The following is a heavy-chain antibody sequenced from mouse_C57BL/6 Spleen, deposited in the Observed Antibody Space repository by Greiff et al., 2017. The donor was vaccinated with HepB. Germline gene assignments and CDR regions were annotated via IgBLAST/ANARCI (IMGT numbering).Heavy chain of an antibody. CDR2: IYPRSGNT. J-gene: IGHJ3*01. CDR1: GYTFTSYG. V-gene: IGHV1-81*01. Sequence: VQLVESGAELARPGASVKLSCKASGYTFTSYGISWVKQRTGQGLEWIGEIYPRSGNTYYNEKFKGKATLTADKSSSTAYMELRSLTSEDSAVYFCAREGDVAWFAYWGQGTLVTVSA. CDR3: AREGDVAWFAY.